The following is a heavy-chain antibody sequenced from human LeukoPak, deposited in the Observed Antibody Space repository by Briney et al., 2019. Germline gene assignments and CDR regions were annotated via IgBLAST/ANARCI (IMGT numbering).Heavy chain of an antibody. CDR3: AIPSSYDGSRYYHAY. CDR1: GFTFSSYW. J-gene: IGHJ4*02. D-gene: IGHD3-22*01. Sequence: GGSLRLSCAASGFTFSSYWMSWVRQAPGKGLEWVAIIKQDGSEKYYVDSVKGRFTVSRDNAKNSLYLQMDSLRVDDTAVYYCAIPSSYDGSRYYHAYWGQGTLVSVSS. V-gene: IGHV3-7*01. CDR2: IKQDGSEK.